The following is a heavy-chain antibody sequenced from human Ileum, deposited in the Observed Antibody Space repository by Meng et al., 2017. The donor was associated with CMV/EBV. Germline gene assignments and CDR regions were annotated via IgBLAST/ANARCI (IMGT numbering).Heavy chain of an antibody. CDR3: AKDLLGMGYYYYGMDV. CDR2: TRYDGSNK. J-gene: IGHJ6*02. Sequence: GESLKISCAASGFTFSSYGMHWVRQAPGKGLEWVAFTRYDGSNKYYADSVKGRFTISRDNSKNTLYLQMNSLRAEDTAVYYCAKDLLGMGYYYYGMDVWGQGTTVTVSS. D-gene: IGHD7-27*01. CDR1: GFTFSSYG. V-gene: IGHV3-30*02.